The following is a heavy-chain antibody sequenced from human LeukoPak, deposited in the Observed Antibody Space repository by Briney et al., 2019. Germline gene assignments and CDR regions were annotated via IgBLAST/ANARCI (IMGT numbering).Heavy chain of an antibody. Sequence: PGGSLRLSCADSGFTFSSYEMNWVRQAPGKGLEWVSYISSSGSTIYYADSVKGRFTISRDNAKNSLYLQMNSLSADDTAVYYCAGQHCSGTTCYGYPLDYWGQGTLITVSS. J-gene: IGHJ4*02. V-gene: IGHV3-48*03. D-gene: IGHD2-2*01. CDR2: ISSSGSTI. CDR3: AGQHCSGTTCYGYPLDY. CDR1: GFTFSSYE.